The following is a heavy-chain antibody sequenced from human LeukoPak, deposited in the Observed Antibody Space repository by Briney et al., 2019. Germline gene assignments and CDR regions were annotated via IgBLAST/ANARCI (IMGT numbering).Heavy chain of an antibody. D-gene: IGHD3-9*01. CDR3: GKWGDYDVLTGYYDSDY. V-gene: IGHV3-23*01. CDR1: GFTFSNYA. J-gene: IGHJ4*02. Sequence: GASLRLSCAASGFTFSNYAMRWVRQAPGKGLEWVSAVSGRDTSTYYADSVKGRFTISRDNSKNTSYLQMNSMRGEDTAIFYYGKWGDYDVLTGYYDSDYWGQGTLVTVSS. CDR2: VSGRDTST.